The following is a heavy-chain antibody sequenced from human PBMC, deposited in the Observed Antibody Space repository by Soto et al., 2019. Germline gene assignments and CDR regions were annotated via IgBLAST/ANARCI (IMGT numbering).Heavy chain of an antibody. Sequence: EVQLLESGGGLVQPGGSLRLSCAASVFTFSSHAMSWVRQAPGKGLEWVSTISSGGDNTYSADSVKGRFTISRDNSKNTLYLQMNCLRAEDTAVYYCAKDFDSYSSGRYGMDVWCQGTTVTVSS. V-gene: IGHV3-23*01. CDR2: ISSGGDNT. CDR1: VFTFSSHA. J-gene: IGHJ6*02. CDR3: AKDFDSYSSGRYGMDV. D-gene: IGHD6-19*01.